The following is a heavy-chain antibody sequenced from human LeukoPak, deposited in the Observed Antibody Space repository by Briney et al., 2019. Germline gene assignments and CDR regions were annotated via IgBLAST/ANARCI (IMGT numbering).Heavy chain of an antibody. D-gene: IGHD3-9*01. CDR3: ARDRDYDILTGYFDY. V-gene: IGHV3-30*04. J-gene: IGHJ4*02. CDR2: ISYDGSNK. CDR1: GFTFSSYA. Sequence: GRSLRLSCAASGFTFSSYAMHWVRQAPGKGLEWVAVISYDGSNKYYADSVKGRFTISRDNSKNTLYLQMNSLRAEDTAVYYRARDRDYDILTGYFDYWGQGTLVTVSS.